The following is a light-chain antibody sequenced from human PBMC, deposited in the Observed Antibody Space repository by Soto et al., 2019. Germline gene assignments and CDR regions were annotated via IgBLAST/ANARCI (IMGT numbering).Light chain of an antibody. CDR3: QQRSNWHTIT. Sequence: EIVLTRSPATLSLSPGEISTLSCRASQSVSSSLAWYQQKPGQAPSLLRYDASNRATGIPARFSGSGSGTDFTLTISSLETEDFAVYYCQQRSNWHTITFGHGTRLEIK. CDR1: QSVSSS. V-gene: IGKV3-11*01. J-gene: IGKJ5*01. CDR2: DAS.